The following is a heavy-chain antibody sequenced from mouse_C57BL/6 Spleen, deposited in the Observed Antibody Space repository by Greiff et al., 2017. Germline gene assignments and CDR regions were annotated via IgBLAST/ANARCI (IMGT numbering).Heavy chain of an antibody. CDR3: ARKGVGKYYAMDY. J-gene: IGHJ4*01. D-gene: IGHD1-1*02. V-gene: IGHV1-69*01. CDR1: GYTFTSYW. CDR2: IDPSDSYT. Sequence: KQPGAELVMPGASVKLSCKASGYTFTSYWMHWVKQRPGQGLEWIGEIDPSDSYTNYNQKFKGKSTLTVDKSSSTAYMQLSSLTSHDSAVYYCARKGVGKYYAMDYWGQGTSVTVSS.